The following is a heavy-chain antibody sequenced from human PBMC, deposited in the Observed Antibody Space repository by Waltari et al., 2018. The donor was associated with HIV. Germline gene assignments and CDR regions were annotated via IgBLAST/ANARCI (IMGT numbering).Heavy chain of an antibody. CDR1: GYTFINHD. CDR2: MNPRSGSS. CDR3: ARNSSSTGNRGFYYGLDV. D-gene: IGHD3-22*01. Sequence: QVFLVQSGPEVKRPGASVNISCMASGYTFINHDIKWGRQAPGQGLELMGWMNPRSGSSVFAYKFEDRFVGTTDMSVSTVYLELTSLTPGDTATYFCARNSSSTGNRGFYYGLDVWGQGTTVTVSS. V-gene: IGHV1-8*01. J-gene: IGHJ6*02.